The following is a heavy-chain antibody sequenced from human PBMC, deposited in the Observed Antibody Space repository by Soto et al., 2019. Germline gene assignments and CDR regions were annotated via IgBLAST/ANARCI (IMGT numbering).Heavy chain of an antibody. CDR3: LKSDSSGYQYGMDV. V-gene: IGHV3-23*01. J-gene: IGHJ6*02. CDR2: ISGSGNST. CDR1: GFTFSGYV. Sequence: PGGSLRLSCAASGFTFSGYVMNWVRQAPGKGLEWVSSISGSGNSTYYAAAVKGRLTISRDNSKSMLSLQMNSPRAEDTAVYYWLKSDSSGYQYGMDVWGQGNTGTVSS. D-gene: IGHD3-22*01.